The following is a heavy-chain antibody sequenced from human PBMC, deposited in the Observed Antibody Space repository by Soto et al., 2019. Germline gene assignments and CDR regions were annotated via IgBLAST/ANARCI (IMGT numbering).Heavy chain of an antibody. J-gene: IGHJ6*02. CDR2: TYHSGTT. Sequence: QLQLQESGSGLVKPSQTLSLTCAVSGGSISSGGYSWTWIRQPPGKGPEWIGYTYHSGTTYYSPSLKSRVTISVDRSKNQFSLKLTSVTAADTAVYYCARAHYGDYGYGMDVWGQGTPVTVSS. CDR1: GGSISSGGYS. D-gene: IGHD4-17*01. CDR3: ARAHYGDYGYGMDV. V-gene: IGHV4-30-2*01.